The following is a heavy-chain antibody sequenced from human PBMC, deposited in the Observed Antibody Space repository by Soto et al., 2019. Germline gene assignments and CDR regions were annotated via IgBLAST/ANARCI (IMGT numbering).Heavy chain of an antibody. CDR3: ARDLSQWLVVFDY. CDR1: GFTFSSYA. CDR2: ISSSGSST. J-gene: IGHJ4*02. Sequence: GGSLRLSCAGSGFTFSSYAMSWVRQAPGKGLEWVSSISSSGSSTYYADSVKGRFTISRDNAKNSLYLQMNSLRAEDTAVYYCARDLSQWLVVFDYWGQGTLVTVSS. D-gene: IGHD6-19*01. V-gene: IGHV3-23*01.